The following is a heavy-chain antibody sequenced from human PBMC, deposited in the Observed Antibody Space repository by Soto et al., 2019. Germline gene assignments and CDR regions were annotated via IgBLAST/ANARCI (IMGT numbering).Heavy chain of an antibody. J-gene: IGHJ6*03. D-gene: IGHD2-15*01. CDR3: ARGRRSGGSRGWYYMDV. CDR2: INHSGST. CDR1: GGSFSGYY. V-gene: IGHV4-34*01. Sequence: SETLSLTCAVYGGSFSGYYWSWIRQPPGKGLEWIGEINHSGSTNYNPSLKSRVTITVDTSKNQFSLKLRYVTAADTAVYYCARGRRSGGSRGWYYMDVWGKGTTVTVSS.